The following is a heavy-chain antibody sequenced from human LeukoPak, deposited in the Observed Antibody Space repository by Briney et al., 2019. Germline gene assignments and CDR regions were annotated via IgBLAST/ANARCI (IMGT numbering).Heavy chain of an antibody. J-gene: IGHJ4*02. V-gene: IGHV3-23*01. CDR2: ISGSGGST. Sequence: GGSLRLSCAASGFTFSSYAMSWVRQAPGKGLEWVSGISGSGGSTYYADSVKGRFTIYRDNSKNTLYLQMNSLRAEDTAVYYCARDGDWGRYDHWGQGTLVIVSS. CDR1: GFTFSSYA. CDR3: ARDGDWGRYDH. D-gene: IGHD7-27*01.